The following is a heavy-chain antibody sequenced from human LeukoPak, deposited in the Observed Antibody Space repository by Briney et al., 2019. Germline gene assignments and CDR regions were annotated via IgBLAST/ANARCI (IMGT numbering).Heavy chain of an antibody. CDR1: GGSISNYY. J-gene: IGHJ4*02. Sequence: PSETLSLTCTVSGGSISNYYWSWIRQPPGEGLEWIGYIYYSGSTNYNPPLKSRVTISIDTSKNHFSLNLTSVTAADTAVYYCARGGLGGITAYSNYLFDYWGQGTLVTVSS. CDR2: IYYSGST. V-gene: IGHV4-59*08. CDR3: ARGGLGGITAYSNYLFDY. D-gene: IGHD4-11*01.